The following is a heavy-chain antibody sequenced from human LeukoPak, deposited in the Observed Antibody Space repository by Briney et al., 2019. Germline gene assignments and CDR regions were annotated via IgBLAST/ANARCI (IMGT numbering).Heavy chain of an antibody. V-gene: IGHV3-30*14. CDR2: ISYDGSNI. CDR1: GFTFSSYA. D-gene: IGHD4/OR15-4a*01. J-gene: IGHJ3*02. CDR3: ARGPTLTYDAFDI. Sequence: QSGGSLRLSCAASGFTFSSYAMHWVRQAPGKGLEWVAVISYDGSNIYYADSVKGRFTISRDNSKNTLYLQMNSLRAEDTAVYYCARGPTLTYDAFDIWGQGTMVTVSS.